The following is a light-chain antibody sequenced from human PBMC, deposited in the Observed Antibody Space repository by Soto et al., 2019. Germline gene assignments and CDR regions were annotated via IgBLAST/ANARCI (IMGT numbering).Light chain of an antibody. J-gene: IGKJ2*01. CDR1: QSVSSSY. Sequence: EIVLTQSPCTLSLSPGERATLSCRASQSVSSSYLSWYQQKPDQAPRLLIYAAYIRATGIPDRFSGSGSGTDVTLTISRLEPEDFAVYYCYQYGSSPPRTFGQGTQLEIK. CDR2: AAY. V-gene: IGKV3-20*01. CDR3: YQYGSSPPRT.